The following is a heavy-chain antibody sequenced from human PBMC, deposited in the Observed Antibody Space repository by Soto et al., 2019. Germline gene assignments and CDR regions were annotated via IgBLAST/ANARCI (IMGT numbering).Heavy chain of an antibody. CDR2: IIPIFGTP. D-gene: IGHD2-21*02. J-gene: IGHJ4*02. CDR1: GCTFSSYT. V-gene: IGHV1-69*01. Sequence: QVQLVQSGAEVKKPGSSVRVSCKASGCTFSSYTFSWVRQAPGQGLEWMGGIIPIFGTPNYAQEFQGRVTITADESTSTAYMELSSLRSEDTAVYYCASWASMDVTGGDHWGQGTLVTVSS. CDR3: ASWASMDVTGGDH.